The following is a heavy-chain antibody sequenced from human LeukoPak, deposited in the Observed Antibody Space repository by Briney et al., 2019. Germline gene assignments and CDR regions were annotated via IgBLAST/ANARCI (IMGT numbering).Heavy chain of an antibody. D-gene: IGHD4-17*01. CDR3: ARNGDYVYYFDY. J-gene: IGHJ4*02. CDR1: GGSFSGYY. Sequence: SETLSLTCAVYGGSFSGYYWSWIRQPPGKGLEWIGEINHSGSTNYNPSLKSRVTISVDTSKNQFSLKLSSVTAADTAAYYCARNGDYVYYFDYWGQGTLVTVSS. CDR2: INHSGST. V-gene: IGHV4-34*01.